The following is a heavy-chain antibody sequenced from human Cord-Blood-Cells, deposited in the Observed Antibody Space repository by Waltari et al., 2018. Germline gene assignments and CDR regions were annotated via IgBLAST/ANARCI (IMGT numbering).Heavy chain of an antibody. CDR2: IIPILGIA. CDR3: ARVNGDYNWFDP. CDR1: GGTFSSST. V-gene: IGHV1-69*02. Sequence: QVQLVQSGAAVKKPGPSVTVSCKASGGTFSSSTITWVRQAPGQGLEWMGRIIPILGIANYAQKFQGRVTITADKSTSTAYMELSSLRSEDTAVYYCARVNGDYNWFDPWGQGTLVTVSS. D-gene: IGHD4-17*01. J-gene: IGHJ5*02.